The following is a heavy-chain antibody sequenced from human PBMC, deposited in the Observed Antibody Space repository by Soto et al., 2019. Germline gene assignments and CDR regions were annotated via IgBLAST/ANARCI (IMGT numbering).Heavy chain of an antibody. CDR1: GYSFTSYW. J-gene: IGHJ4*02. V-gene: IGHV5-51*01. CDR3: ARLDRAWLQLGYFDY. CDR2: IYPCDSDT. D-gene: IGHD1-1*01. Sequence: ESLKISFKGAGYSFTSYWLGWVRQIPGKGLEWMGIIYPCDSDTRYSPSFQGQVTISADKSISTAYLQWSSLKASDTAMYYCARLDRAWLQLGYFDYWGQGTLVTVSS.